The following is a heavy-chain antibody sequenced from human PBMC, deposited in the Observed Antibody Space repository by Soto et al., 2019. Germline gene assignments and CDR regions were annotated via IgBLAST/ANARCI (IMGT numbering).Heavy chain of an antibody. J-gene: IGHJ6*02. D-gene: IGHD3-22*01. V-gene: IGHV3-66*04. CDR1: GFTVSSNY. Sequence: EVQLVESGGGLVQLGGSLRLSCAASGFTVSSNYMSWVRQAPGKGLEWVSVIYSGGSTYYADSVKGRFTISRDNSKNTLYLQMNSLRAEDTAVYYCARLNYYDSSVGYYYYGMDVWGQGTTVTVSS. CDR2: IYSGGST. CDR3: ARLNYYDSSVGYYYYGMDV.